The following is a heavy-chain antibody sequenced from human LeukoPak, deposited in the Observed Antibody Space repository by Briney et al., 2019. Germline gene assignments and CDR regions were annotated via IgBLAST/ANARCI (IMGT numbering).Heavy chain of an antibody. V-gene: IGHV4-39*01. CDR1: GGSISSSSYY. D-gene: IGHD2-2*01. CDR3: ASTPYCSSTSCRFDY. Sequence: KTSETLSLTCTVSGGSISSSSYYWSWIRQPPGKGLEWIGSIYYSGSTYYNPSLKSRVTISVDTSKNQFSLKLSSVTAADTAVYYCASTPYCSSTSCRFDYWGQGTLVTVSS. CDR2: IYYSGST. J-gene: IGHJ4*02.